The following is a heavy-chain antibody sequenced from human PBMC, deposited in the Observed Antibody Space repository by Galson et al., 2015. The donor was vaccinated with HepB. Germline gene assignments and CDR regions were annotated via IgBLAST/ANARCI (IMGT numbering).Heavy chain of an antibody. CDR1: GGSIRSSNYY. CDR3: ARHVGESGSYGMDV. D-gene: IGHD2-15*01. V-gene: IGHV4-39*01. CDR2: LYYTGTT. J-gene: IGHJ6*02. Sequence: SETLSLTCTVSGGSIRSSNYYWGWIRQPPGKGLEWIGSLYYTGTTYYNPSLKSRVTISLDTSKNHFSLKLRSVTAADTAVYYCARHVGESGSYGMDVWGQGTTVTVSS.